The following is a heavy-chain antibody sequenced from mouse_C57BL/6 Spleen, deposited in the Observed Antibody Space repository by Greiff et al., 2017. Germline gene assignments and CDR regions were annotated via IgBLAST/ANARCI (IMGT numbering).Heavy chain of an antibody. CDR3: ARYAGDYDEEFDY. V-gene: IGHV7-3*01. CDR2: IRNKANGYTT. CDR1: GFTFTDYY. D-gene: IGHD2-4*01. Sequence: VQLKESGGGLVQPGGSLSLSCAASGFTFTDYYMSWVRQPPGKALEWLGFIRNKANGYTTEYSASVKGRFTISRDNSQSILYLQMNALRAEDSATYYCARYAGDYDEEFDYWGQGTTLTVSS. J-gene: IGHJ2*01.